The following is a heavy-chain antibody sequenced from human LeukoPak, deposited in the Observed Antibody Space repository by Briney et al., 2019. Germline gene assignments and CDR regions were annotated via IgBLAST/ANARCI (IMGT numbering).Heavy chain of an antibody. Sequence: PSETLSLTCTVSGGSISSSSYYWGWIRQPPGKGLEWIGTIYYSGNTYYTPSLKSRVTISVDTSKNQFSLKLSSVTAADTAVYYCARSLWFGVPRHLLRFDPWGQGTLVTVSS. D-gene: IGHD3-10*01. CDR3: ARSLWFGVPRHLLRFDP. CDR2: IYYSGNT. CDR1: GGSISSSSYY. J-gene: IGHJ5*02. V-gene: IGHV4-39*07.